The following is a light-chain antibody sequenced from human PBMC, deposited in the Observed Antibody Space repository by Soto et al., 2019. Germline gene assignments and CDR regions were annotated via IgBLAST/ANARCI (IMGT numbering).Light chain of an antibody. CDR2: GAS. J-gene: IGKJ1*01. CDR3: QYYGSSPWT. V-gene: IGKV3-20*01. CDR1: QTINNN. Sequence: VMTQAPATLSVSPGERATLSCRASQTINNNVAWYQLKDGQVPRLVIYGASTRATDIPARFSGSGSGTDFTLTISRLEPEDFAVFYCQYYGSSPWTFGQGTKVDIK.